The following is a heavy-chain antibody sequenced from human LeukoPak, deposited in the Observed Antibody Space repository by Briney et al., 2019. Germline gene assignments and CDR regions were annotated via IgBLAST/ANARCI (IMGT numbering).Heavy chain of an antibody. CDR3: ARANFLYCSSSTCLFDY. J-gene: IGHJ4*02. V-gene: IGHV1-2*02. Sequence: ASVKVSCKASGYTFTDYYMHWVRQAPGQGFEWMGWINPNDGDTNYAQKFQGRVTMTRDTSISTAHMEVSRLRSDDTAAYYCARANFLYCSSSTCLFDYWGQGTLVTVSS. CDR2: INPNDGDT. D-gene: IGHD2-2*01. CDR1: GYTFTDYY.